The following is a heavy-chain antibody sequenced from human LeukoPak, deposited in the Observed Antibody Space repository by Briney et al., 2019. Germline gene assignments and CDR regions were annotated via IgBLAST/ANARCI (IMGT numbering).Heavy chain of an antibody. CDR3: ARNIRFFGMDV. J-gene: IGHJ6*02. CDR2: IYHSGST. D-gene: IGHD3-3*01. Sequence: SETLSPTCAVSGGSISSGGYSWSWIRQPPGKGLEWIGYIYHSGSTYYNPSLKSRVTISVDRSKNQFSLKLSSVAAADTAVYYCARNIRFFGMDVWGQGTTVTVSS. V-gene: IGHV4-30-2*01. CDR1: GGSISSGGYS.